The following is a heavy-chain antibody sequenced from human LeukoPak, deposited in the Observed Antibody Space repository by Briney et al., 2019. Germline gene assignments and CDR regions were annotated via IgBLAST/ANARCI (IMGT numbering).Heavy chain of an antibody. V-gene: IGHV1-2*02. J-gene: IGHJ4*02. CDR1: GYTFTGYY. D-gene: IGHD6-6*01. CDR3: ARDRGSSSSSPFDY. Sequence: GASVKVSCKASGYTFTGYYLHWVRQAPGQGLEWMGWVIPNTGGTNYAQKFQGRVTMTRDTSISTAYMELSRLRSDDTAVYYCARDRGSSSSSPFDYWGQGTLVTVSS. CDR2: VIPNTGGT.